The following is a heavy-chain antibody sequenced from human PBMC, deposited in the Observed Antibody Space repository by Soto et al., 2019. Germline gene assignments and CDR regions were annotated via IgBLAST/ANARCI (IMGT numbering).Heavy chain of an antibody. V-gene: IGHV1-2*04. CDR3: AREWRGSGTNRGYNWFDP. J-gene: IGHJ5*02. Sequence: QVQLVQSGAEVKKPGASVKVSCKASGYTFTGYYMHWVRQAPGQGLEWMGWINPNSGGTNYAQKFQGWVTMTRDTSISTAYMELSRLTSDDTAVYYCAREWRGSGTNRGYNWFDPWGQGTLVTVSS. D-gene: IGHD3-10*01. CDR1: GYTFTGYY. CDR2: INPNSGGT.